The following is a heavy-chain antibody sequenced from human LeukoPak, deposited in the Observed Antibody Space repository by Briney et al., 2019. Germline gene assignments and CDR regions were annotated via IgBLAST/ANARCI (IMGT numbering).Heavy chain of an antibody. J-gene: IGHJ3*02. V-gene: IGHV3-48*04. D-gene: IGHD4-17*01. CDR2: ISSSGSTI. Sequence: GGSLRLSCAASGFTFSSYGMHWVRQAPGKGLEWVSYISSSGSTIYYADSVKGRFTISRDNAKNSLYLQMNSLRAEDTAVYYCARGGYGDYKEGAFDIWGQGTMVTVSS. CDR1: GFTFSSYG. CDR3: ARGGYGDYKEGAFDI.